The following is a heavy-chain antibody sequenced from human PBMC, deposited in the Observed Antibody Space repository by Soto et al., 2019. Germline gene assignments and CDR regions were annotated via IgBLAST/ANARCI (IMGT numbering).Heavy chain of an antibody. Sequence: GSLRLSCAASGFTFSSYSMNWVRQAPGKGLEWAASISRSSSYIYYADSVKGRFTISRDNAKNSLYLQMNSLRAEDTAVYYYERESPERDFFGGGGCYSNSWGREPL. CDR1: GFTFSSYS. D-gene: IGHD2-21*02. CDR3: ERESPERDFFGGGGCYSNS. J-gene: IGHJ5*02. V-gene: IGHV3-21*01. CDR2: ISRSSSYI.